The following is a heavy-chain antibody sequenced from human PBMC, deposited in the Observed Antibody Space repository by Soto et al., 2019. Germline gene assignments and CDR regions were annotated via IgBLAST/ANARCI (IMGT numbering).Heavy chain of an antibody. D-gene: IGHD3-22*01. V-gene: IGHV1-18*01. CDR3: ARELYYYDSSGYYSGLDY. CDR2: ISAYNGNT. Sequence: ASVKVSCKASGYTFTSYDINWVRQATGQGLEWMGWISAYNGNTNYAQKLQGRVTMTTDTSTSTAYMELRSLRSDDTAVYYCARELYYYDSSGYYSGLDYWGQGTLDTVSS. CDR1: GYTFTSYD. J-gene: IGHJ4*02.